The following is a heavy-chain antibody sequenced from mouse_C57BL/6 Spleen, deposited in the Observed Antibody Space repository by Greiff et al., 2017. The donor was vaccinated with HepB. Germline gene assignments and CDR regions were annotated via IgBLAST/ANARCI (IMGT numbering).Heavy chain of an antibody. CDR2: ISNGGGST. J-gene: IGHJ4*01. D-gene: IGHD4-1*01. V-gene: IGHV5-12*01. CDR1: GFTFSDYY. Sequence: EVQGVESGGGLVQPGGSLKLSCAASGFTFSDYYMYWVRQTPEKRLEWVAYISNGGGSTYYPDTVKGRFTISRDNAKNTLYLQMSRLKSEDTAMYYCARHPNWYPYYAMDYWGQGTSVTVSS. CDR3: ARHPNWYPYYAMDY.